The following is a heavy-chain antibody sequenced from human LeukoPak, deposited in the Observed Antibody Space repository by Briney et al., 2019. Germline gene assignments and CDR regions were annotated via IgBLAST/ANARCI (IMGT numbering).Heavy chain of an antibody. CDR3: ARDNSIAAHRAFDI. D-gene: IGHD6-13*01. CDR1: GGSISSGGYY. J-gene: IGHJ3*02. Sequence: PSETLSLTCTVSGGSISSGGYYWSWIRQPPGKGLEWIGYIYHSGSTYYNPSLKSRVTISVDRSKNQFSLKLSSVTAADTAVYYCARDNSIAAHRAFDIWGQGTMVTVSS. CDR2: IYHSGST. V-gene: IGHV4-30-2*01.